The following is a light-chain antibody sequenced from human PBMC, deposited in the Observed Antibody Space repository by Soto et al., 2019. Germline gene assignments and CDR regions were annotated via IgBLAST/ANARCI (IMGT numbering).Light chain of an antibody. CDR1: SSDVGGYNY. Sequence: HSELTQAASGSGSPGQSITISCTRTSSDVGGYNYVSWYQQHPGKAPKLMIYDVSNRPSGVSNRFSGSKSGNTASLTISGLQAEDEADYYCSSYTSSSTYVFGTGTKVPS. CDR3: SSYTSSSTYV. CDR2: DVS. V-gene: IGLV2-14*01. J-gene: IGLJ1*01.